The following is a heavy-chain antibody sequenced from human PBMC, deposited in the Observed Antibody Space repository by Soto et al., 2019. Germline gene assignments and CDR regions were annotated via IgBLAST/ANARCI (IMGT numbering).Heavy chain of an antibody. CDR1: GGSISSGGYY. CDR3: AREGPTHYYDSSGSKDWFDP. Sequence: QVQLQESGPGLVKPSQTLSLTCTVSGGSISSGGYYWSWIRQHPGKGLEWIGYIYYSGSTYYNPSLKSRVTISVDTSKNQFSLKLSSVTAADTAVYYCAREGPTHYYDSSGSKDWFDPWGQGTLVTVSS. J-gene: IGHJ5*02. CDR2: IYYSGST. D-gene: IGHD3-22*01. V-gene: IGHV4-31*03.